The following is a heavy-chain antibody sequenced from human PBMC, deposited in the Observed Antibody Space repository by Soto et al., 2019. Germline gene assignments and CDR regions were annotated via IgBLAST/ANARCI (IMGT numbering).Heavy chain of an antibody. CDR2: VYYRGRS. V-gene: IGHV4-39*01. CDR1: GGSVTKSSYY. CDR3: VSQRTTVITQASLDY. D-gene: IGHD4-4*01. Sequence: SETLSLTCTVSGGSVTKSSYYWGWIRQSPGKGLEWIGSVYYRGRSYSKSSVKSRVTISVDTSKNQFSLNLNSVTASDTAVYFCVSQRTTVITQASLDYSRPGALVT. J-gene: IGHJ4*02.